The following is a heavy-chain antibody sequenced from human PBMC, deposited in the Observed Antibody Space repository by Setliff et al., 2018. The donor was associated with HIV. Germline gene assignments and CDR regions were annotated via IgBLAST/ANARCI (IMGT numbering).Heavy chain of an antibody. CDR2: INQDESEQ. V-gene: IGHV3-7*03. Sequence: TGGSLRLSCVASGFTFNIYYLSWVRQAPGKGLEWVGKINQDESEQFYVDSVRGRFTISRDNAKNSLYLQMNSLRAEGTAGYFCARVKASGYMDVWGKGTTVTVS. J-gene: IGHJ6*03. CDR3: ARVKASGYMDV. CDR1: GFTFNIYY.